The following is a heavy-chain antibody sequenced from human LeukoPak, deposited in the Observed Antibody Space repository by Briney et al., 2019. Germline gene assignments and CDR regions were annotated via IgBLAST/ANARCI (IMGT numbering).Heavy chain of an antibody. CDR3: ASGTTPTY. CDR1: GYTFTDYY. V-gene: IGHV1-69-2*01. J-gene: IGHJ4*02. Sequence: ASVKISCKVSGYTFTDYYMHWVQQAPGKGLEWMGLVDPEDGETIYAEKFQGRVTMTRDTSITTAYMELSRLRSDDTAVYYCASGTTPTYWGQGTLVTVSS. CDR2: VDPEDGET. D-gene: IGHD1-7*01.